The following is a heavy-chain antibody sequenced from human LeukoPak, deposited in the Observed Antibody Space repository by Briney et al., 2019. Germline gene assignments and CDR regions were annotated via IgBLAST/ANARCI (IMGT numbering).Heavy chain of an antibody. V-gene: IGHV5-51*01. J-gene: IGHJ5*02. CDR2: IYPGDSDT. Sequence: GESLMISCKGSGYSFTNYWIGWVRQMPGKGLDWMGIIYPGDSDTRYSPSFQGQVTISADKSISTAYLQWGSLKASDTAMYYCARSQGYCSGGSCLQGDWFDPWGQGTLVTVSS. CDR1: GYSFTNYW. CDR3: ARSQGYCSGGSCLQGDWFDP. D-gene: IGHD2-15*01.